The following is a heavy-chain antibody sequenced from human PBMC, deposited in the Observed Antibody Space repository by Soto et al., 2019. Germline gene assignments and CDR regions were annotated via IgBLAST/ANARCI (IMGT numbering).Heavy chain of an antibody. Sequence: SETLSLTCTVSGGSISSSSYYWGWIRQPPGKGLEWIGSIYYSGNTYYNPSLKSRVTISVDTSKNQFSLKLSSVTAADTAVYYCARLVVPAAGNYYFDYWGQGTLVTVS. J-gene: IGHJ4*02. V-gene: IGHV4-39*01. CDR1: GGSISSSSYY. CDR2: IYYSGNT. D-gene: IGHD2-2*01. CDR3: ARLVVPAAGNYYFDY.